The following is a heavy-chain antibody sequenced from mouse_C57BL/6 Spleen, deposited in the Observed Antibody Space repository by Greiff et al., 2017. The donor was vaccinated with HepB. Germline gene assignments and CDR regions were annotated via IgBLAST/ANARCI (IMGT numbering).Heavy chain of an antibody. CDR2: IYPGDGDT. CDR1: GYAFSSSW. CDR3: ARSITTVVATAAMDD. V-gene: IGHV1-82*01. J-gene: IGHJ4*01. D-gene: IGHD1-1*01. Sequence: VQLQQSGPELVKPGASVKISCKASGYAFSSSWMNWVKQRPGKGLEWIGRIYPGDGDTNYNGKFKGKATLTADKSSSTADMQLSSLTSEDSSVYVCARSITTVVATAAMDDWGQGTSVTVSS.